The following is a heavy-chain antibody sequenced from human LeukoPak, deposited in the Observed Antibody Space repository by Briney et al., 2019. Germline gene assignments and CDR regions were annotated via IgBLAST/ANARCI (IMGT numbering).Heavy chain of an antibody. CDR3: AVEYNSSPYAFDI. D-gene: IGHD2/OR15-2a*01. CDR2: IWYNGSNK. V-gene: IGHV3-33*01. CDR1: GFTFSSYG. Sequence: GGSLRLSCAASGFTFSSYGMHWVRQAPGKGLEWVAVIWYNGSNKYYADSVKGRFTISRDNSKNTLYLQMNSLRVEDTAVYYCAVEYNSSPYAFDIWGQGTKVTVSS. J-gene: IGHJ3*02.